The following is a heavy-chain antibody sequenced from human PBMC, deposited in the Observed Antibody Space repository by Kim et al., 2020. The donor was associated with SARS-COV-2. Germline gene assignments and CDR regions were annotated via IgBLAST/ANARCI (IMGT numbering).Heavy chain of an antibody. D-gene: IGHD2-21*02. Sequence: GGSLRLSCAASGFTFSSYGMHWVRQAPGKGLEWVAVIWYDGSNKYYADSVKGRFTISRDNSKNTLYLQMNSLRAEDTAVYYCAKEGCGGDCYSHYYYYGMDVWGQGTTVTVSS. CDR1: GFTFSSYG. J-gene: IGHJ6*02. CDR3: AKEGCGGDCYSHYYYYGMDV. V-gene: IGHV3-33*06. CDR2: IWYDGSNK.